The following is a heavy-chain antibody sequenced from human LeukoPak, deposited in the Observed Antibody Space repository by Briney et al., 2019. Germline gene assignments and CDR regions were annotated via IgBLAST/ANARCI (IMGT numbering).Heavy chain of an antibody. CDR1: GYTLTESS. CDR3: ATAPPTTVVTPTEYFQH. CDR2: FDPEDGET. D-gene: IGHD4-23*01. J-gene: IGHJ1*01. V-gene: IGHV1-24*01. Sequence: ASVKVSCKVSGYTLTESSMHWVRQAPGKGLEWMGGFDPEDGETIYAQKFQGRVTMTEDTSTDTAYMELSSLRSEDTAVYYCATAPPTTVVTPTEYFQHWGQGTLVTVSS.